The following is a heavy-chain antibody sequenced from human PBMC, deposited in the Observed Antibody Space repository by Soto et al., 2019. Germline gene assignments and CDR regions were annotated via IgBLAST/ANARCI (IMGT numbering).Heavy chain of an antibody. CDR2: IDYRGSS. CDR3: ARRSMIRGAVYHSFMDV. D-gene: IGHD3-10*01. CDR1: GGSIISYY. J-gene: IGHJ6*03. V-gene: IGHV4-59*08. Sequence: SETLSLTCTISGGSIISYYWSWIRQPPGKGLEWIGYIDYRGSSNYNPSLKSRITISVDTSKNQLSLKLSSVTAADTAVYYCARRSMIRGAVYHSFMDVWGKGTTVTVSS.